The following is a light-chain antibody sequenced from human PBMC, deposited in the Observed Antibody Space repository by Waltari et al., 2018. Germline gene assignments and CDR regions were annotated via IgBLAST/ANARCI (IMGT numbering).Light chain of an antibody. CDR3: QHYLRLPVT. Sequence: EIVLTHSPGTLSLSIGESATVSCRASQSVSRALAWYQQKPGQAPRLLIYGASTRATGIPDRFSGSGSGTDFSLTISRLEPDDFAVYYCQHYLRLPVTFGQGTTVEI. V-gene: IGKV3-20*01. CDR1: QSVSRA. CDR2: GAS. J-gene: IGKJ1*01.